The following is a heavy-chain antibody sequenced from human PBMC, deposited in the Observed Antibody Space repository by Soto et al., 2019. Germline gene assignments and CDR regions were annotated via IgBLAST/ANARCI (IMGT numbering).Heavy chain of an antibody. CDR3: TTGSVEGV. CDR1: GFSFSTAW. J-gene: IGHJ6*02. V-gene: IGHV3-15*07. Sequence: EVQLVESGGGLVKPGGSLRLSCAASGFSFSTAWMHWVRQAPGKGLEWVGRIKRKIDGEATDYAGPVKGRFTVFRDDSKSALYLQMNSLKGDDTAVYYCTTGSVEGVWGQGTTVTVS. CDR2: IKRKIDGEAT. D-gene: IGHD2-15*01.